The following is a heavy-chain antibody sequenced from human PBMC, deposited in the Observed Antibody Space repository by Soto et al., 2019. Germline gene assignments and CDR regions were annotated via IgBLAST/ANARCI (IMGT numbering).Heavy chain of an antibody. V-gene: IGHV3-74*01. CDR3: GRGGSDSPMAPGY. CDR2: INPGGSDT. Sequence: GGSLRLSCAVSGFTFSRYWMHWARQVPGKGLVWVSRINPGGSDTDYADSVKGRFTISRDNAKNTVYLQMNSLRADDTAVFYCGRGGSDSPMAPGYWGQGTLVTVS. CDR1: GFTFSRYW. D-gene: IGHD5-18*01. J-gene: IGHJ4*02.